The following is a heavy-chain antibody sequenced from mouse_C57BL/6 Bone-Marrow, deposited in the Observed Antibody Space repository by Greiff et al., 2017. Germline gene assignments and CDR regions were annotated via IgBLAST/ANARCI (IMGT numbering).Heavy chain of an antibody. CDR3: ARDPNWVHAMDY. D-gene: IGHD4-1*01. J-gene: IGHJ4*01. CDR2: ISDGGSYT. Sequence: EVMLVESGGGLVKPGGSLKLSCAASGFTFSSYAMSWVRQTPEKRLEWVATISDGGSYTYYPDNVKGRFTISRDNAKTNLYLQMSHLKSEDTAMYYCARDPNWVHAMDYWGQGTSVTVSS. V-gene: IGHV5-4*03. CDR1: GFTFSSYA.